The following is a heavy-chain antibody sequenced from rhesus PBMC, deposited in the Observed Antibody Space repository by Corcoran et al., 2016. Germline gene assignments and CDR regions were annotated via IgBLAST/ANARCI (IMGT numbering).Heavy chain of an antibody. J-gene: IGHJ4*01. CDR2: IYGSGSST. CDR1: GGSIRSSY. D-gene: IGHD6-25*01. V-gene: IGHV4-169*01. Sequence: QLQLQESGPGLVKPSETLSVTCAVSGGSIRSSYWSWIRPAPGKGLELIGYIYGSGSSTNDHPTLKSRGTRSVDTCKNQLSLKLSSVTAADTAVYDCARTGSWNAPNYWGQGVLVTVSS. CDR3: ARTGSWNAPNY.